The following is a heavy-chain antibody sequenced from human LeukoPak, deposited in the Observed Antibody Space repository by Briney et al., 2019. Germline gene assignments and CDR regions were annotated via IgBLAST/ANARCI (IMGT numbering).Heavy chain of an antibody. CDR1: GFTFSSYS. V-gene: IGHV3-21*04. D-gene: IGHD3-22*01. Sequence: GGSLRLSCAASGFTFSSYSMNWVRQAPGKGLEWLSSISSSSSYIYYADSVKGRFTISRDNAKNSLYLQMNSLRAEDTAVYYCARSYYDSSGYYVKDDAFDIWGQGTMVTVSS. CDR2: ISSSSSYI. J-gene: IGHJ3*02. CDR3: ARSYYDSSGYYVKDDAFDI.